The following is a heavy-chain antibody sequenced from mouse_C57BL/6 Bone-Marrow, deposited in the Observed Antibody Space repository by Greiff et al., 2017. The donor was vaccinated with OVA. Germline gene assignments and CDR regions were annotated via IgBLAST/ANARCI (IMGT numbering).Heavy chain of an antibody. Sequence: VKLMESGPGLVQPSQSLSITCTVSGFSLTSYGVHWVRQSPGKGLEWLGVIWSGGSTDYNAAFISRLSISKDNSKSQVFFKMNSLQADDTAIYYCARKGFTTVVANYAMDYWGQGTSVTVSS. V-gene: IGHV2-2*01. J-gene: IGHJ4*01. D-gene: IGHD1-1*01. CDR1: GFSLTSYG. CDR3: ARKGFTTVVANYAMDY. CDR2: IWSGGST.